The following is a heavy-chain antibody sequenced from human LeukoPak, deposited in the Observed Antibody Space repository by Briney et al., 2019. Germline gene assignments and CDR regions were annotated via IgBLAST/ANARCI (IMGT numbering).Heavy chain of an antibody. CDR3: GRDSPPGYSSSWYYFDY. CDR2: ISYDGSNK. J-gene: IGHJ4*02. D-gene: IGHD6-13*01. CDR1: GFTFSSYA. Sequence: PGRSLRLSCAASGFTFSSYAMHWVRQAPGKGLEWVAVISYDGSNKYYADSVKGRFTISRDNSKNTLYLQMNSLRAEDTAVYYCGRDSPPGYSSSWYYFDYWGQGTLVTVSS. V-gene: IGHV3-30*04.